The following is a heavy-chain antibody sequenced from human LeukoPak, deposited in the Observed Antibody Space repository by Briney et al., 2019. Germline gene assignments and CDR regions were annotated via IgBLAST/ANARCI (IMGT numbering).Heavy chain of an antibody. CDR1: GFTFSIYS. CDR3: ARDQSGGYSCGSGDWDV. J-gene: IGHJ6*04. CDR2: INWNGGST. Sequence: GGSLRLSCAVSGFTFSIYSMNWVRQAPGKGLEWVSGINWNGGSTGYADSVKGRFTISRDNAKNSLYLQMNSLRAEDTALYYCARDQSGGYSCGSGDWDVWGKGTTVTVSS. V-gene: IGHV3-20*04. D-gene: IGHD5-18*01.